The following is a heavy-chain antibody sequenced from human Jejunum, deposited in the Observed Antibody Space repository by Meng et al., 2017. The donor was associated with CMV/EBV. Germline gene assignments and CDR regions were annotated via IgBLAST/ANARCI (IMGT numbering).Heavy chain of an antibody. CDR1: GYTFTNYG. D-gene: IGHD1-14*01. J-gene: IGHJ5*02. CDR3: ARDLPGGTKGTWLDL. Sequence: QAQLWQSGGEVKKPGASLKVPCKASGYTFTNYGITWLRQAPGQGPEWMGWISAYNGNTNYAQNFQGRFTMTTDTSTSTAYMELRSLRSDDTAVYYCARDLPGGTKGTWLDLWGQGTLVTVSS. V-gene: IGHV1-18*01. CDR2: ISAYNGNT.